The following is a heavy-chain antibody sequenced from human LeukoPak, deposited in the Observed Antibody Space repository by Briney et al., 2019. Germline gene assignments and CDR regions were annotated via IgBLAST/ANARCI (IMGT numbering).Heavy chain of an antibody. V-gene: IGHV3-23*01. CDR2: ISGSGGST. Sequence: GGSLRLSCAASGFTVSSNYMSWVRQAPGKGLEWVSAISGSGGSTYYADSVKGRFTISRDNSKNTLYLQMNSLRAEDTAVYYCAKGTDYGDPGYFDYWGQGTLVTVSS. J-gene: IGHJ4*02. CDR3: AKGTDYGDPGYFDY. D-gene: IGHD4-17*01. CDR1: GFTVSSNY.